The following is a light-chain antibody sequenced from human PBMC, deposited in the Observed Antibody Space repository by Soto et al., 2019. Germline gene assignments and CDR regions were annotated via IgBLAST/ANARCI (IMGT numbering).Light chain of an antibody. Sequence: EIVMTQSPATLSVSPGERATLSCRASQSVSGNLAWYQQKPGQAPRLLIYGASTRATGIPARFSGSGSGTEFTLTISSLQSVDFAVYSCQQYNNWPPTFGQGTEVEIK. J-gene: IGKJ1*01. V-gene: IGKV3D-15*01. CDR1: QSVSGN. CDR3: QQYNNWPPT. CDR2: GAS.